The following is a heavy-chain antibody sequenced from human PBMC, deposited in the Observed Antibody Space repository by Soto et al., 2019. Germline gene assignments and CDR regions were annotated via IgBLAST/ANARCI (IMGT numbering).Heavy chain of an antibody. CDR1: RYTFTSYD. Sequence: GASVKVSCKASRYTFTSYDINWVRQATGQGLEWMGWMNPNSGNTGYAQKFQGRVTMTRNTSISTANMELSSLRSEDTAVYYCTIARGSCHRTLAPGPGIRATAPLITAFQ. D-gene: IGHD3-10*01. V-gene: IGHV1-8*01. CDR3: TIARGSCHRTLAPGPGIRATAPLITAFQ. CDR2: MNPNSGNT. J-gene: IGHJ1*01.